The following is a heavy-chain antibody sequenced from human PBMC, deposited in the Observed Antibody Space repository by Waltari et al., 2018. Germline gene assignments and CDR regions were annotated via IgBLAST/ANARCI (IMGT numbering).Heavy chain of an antibody. D-gene: IGHD4-4*01. J-gene: IGHJ4*02. CDR3: TKGHSQYINYPED. V-gene: IGHV3-23*04. CDR2: ISASGHST. CDR1: GFTFSSYA. Sequence: EVQLVESGGDLVQPGGPLRLSCAASGFTFSSYAMSWVSQAPGKGLEWVSGISASGHSTYYADSVKGRFTISRDNSKNTLYLQMNSLRAEDTAIYYCTKGHSQYINYPEDWGQGTLVTVSS.